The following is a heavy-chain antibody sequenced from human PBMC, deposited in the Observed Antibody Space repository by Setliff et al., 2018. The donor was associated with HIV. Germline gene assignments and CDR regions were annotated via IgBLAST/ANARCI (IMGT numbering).Heavy chain of an antibody. Sequence: PSETLSLTCAVSRRAFSAYYWGWIRQPPGGGLEWLGEINPGGSPNYIPSLKSRLTISADTSENHFSLELRSVTAADTAMYYCTTGEHYGSGSYLSWGQGTPVTVSS. J-gene: IGHJ4*02. D-gene: IGHD3-10*01. CDR1: RRAFSAYY. CDR2: INPGGSP. V-gene: IGHV4-34*01. CDR3: TTGEHYGSGSYLS.